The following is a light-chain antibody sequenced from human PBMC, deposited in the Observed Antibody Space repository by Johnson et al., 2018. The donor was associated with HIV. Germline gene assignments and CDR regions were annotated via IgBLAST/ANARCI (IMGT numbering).Light chain of an antibody. V-gene: IGLV1-51*01. Sequence: QSVLTQPPSVSAAPGQKVTISCSGSSSNIGNNYVSWYQQLPGTAPKLLIYDNNKRPSGIPDRFSGSKSGTSATLGITGLQTGDEADYYCGTWDSSLSAHYGFGTGNKVTVL. J-gene: IGLJ1*01. CDR3: GTWDSSLSAHYG. CDR1: SSNIGNNY. CDR2: DNN.